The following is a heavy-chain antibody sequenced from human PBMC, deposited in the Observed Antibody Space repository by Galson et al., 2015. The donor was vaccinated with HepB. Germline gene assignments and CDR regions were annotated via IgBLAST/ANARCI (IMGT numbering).Heavy chain of an antibody. V-gene: IGHV3-23*01. CDR1: GFTFSSYA. D-gene: IGHD1-26*01. J-gene: IGHJ4*02. CDR3: AKDRQGYSGSYYRAIHFDY. Sequence: SLRLSCAASGFTFSSYAMSWVRQAPGKGLEWVSAISGSGGSTYYADSVKGRFTISRDNSKNTLFLQMNSLRAEDTAVYYCAKDRQGYSGSYYRAIHFDYWGQGTLVTVSS. CDR2: ISGSGGST.